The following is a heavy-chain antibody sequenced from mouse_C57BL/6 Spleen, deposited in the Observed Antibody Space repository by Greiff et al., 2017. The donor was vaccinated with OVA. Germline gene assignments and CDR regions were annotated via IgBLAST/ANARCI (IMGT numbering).Heavy chain of an antibody. CDR1: GYTFTSYW. D-gene: IGHD1-1*01. Sequence: QVQLQQPGAELVKPGASVKLSCKASGYTFTSYWMQWVKQRPGQGLEWIGEIDPSDSYTNYTQKFKGKATLTVDTSSSTAYMQLSSLTSEDSAVYYCARRAFITTVVGYCDYWGQGTTLTVSS. V-gene: IGHV1-50*01. CDR3: ARRAFITTVVGYCDY. CDR2: IDPSDSYT. J-gene: IGHJ2*01.